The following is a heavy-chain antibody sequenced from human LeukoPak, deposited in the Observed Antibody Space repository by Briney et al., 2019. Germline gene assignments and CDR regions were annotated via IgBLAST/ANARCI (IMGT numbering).Heavy chain of an antibody. J-gene: IGHJ4*02. CDR2: ISSSGSTI. CDR1: GFTFSTYA. D-gene: IGHD1-26*01. Sequence: NAGGSLRLSCVVSGFTFSTYAMSWIRQAPGKGLEWVSYISSSGSTIYYADSVKGRFTISRDNAKNSLYPQMNSLRAEDTAVYYCARGNSGSYSDYWGQGTLVTVSS. V-gene: IGHV3-11*01. CDR3: ARGNSGSYSDY.